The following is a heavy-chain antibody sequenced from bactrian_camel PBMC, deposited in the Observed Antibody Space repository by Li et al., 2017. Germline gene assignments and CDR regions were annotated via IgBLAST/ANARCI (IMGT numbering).Heavy chain of an antibody. D-gene: IGHD6*01. CDR2: IDTDGRT. CDR3: ATDRMRPCRRVIYGGTWSGLGY. V-gene: IGHV3S1*01. Sequence: QLVESGGGSVQAGGSLRLSCTLARYRWVNYCMTWFRQAPGAEREGVATIDTDGRTDYIDSVKGRFTISKDNAKNTLFLQMNSLRPEDTAMYYCATDRMRPCRRVIYGGTWSGLGYLGQGTQVTVS. J-gene: IGHJ4*01. CDR1: RYRWVNYC.